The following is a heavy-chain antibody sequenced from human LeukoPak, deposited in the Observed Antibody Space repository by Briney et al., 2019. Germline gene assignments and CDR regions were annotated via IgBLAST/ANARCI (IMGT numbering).Heavy chain of an antibody. D-gene: IGHD1-1*01. CDR2: FDPEDGET. Sequence: ASVKVSCNVSGYTLTELSMHWVRQAPGKGLEWMGGFDPEDGETIYAQKFQGRVTMTEDTSTDTAYMELSSLRSGDTAVYYCATYNWNTFDYYYMDVWGKGTTVTVSS. V-gene: IGHV1-24*01. CDR1: GYTLTELS. CDR3: ATYNWNTFDYYYMDV. J-gene: IGHJ6*03.